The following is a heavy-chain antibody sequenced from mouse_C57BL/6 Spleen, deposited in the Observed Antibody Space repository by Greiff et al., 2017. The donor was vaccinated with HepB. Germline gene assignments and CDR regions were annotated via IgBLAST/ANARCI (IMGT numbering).Heavy chain of an antibody. CDR3: TRSPIYYDYDGEYFDV. D-gene: IGHD2-4*01. V-gene: IGHV1-5*01. CDR1: GYTFTSYW. J-gene: IGHJ1*03. CDR2: IYPGNSDT. Sequence: VHVKQSGTVLARPGASVKMSCKTSGYTFTSYWMHWVKQRPGQGLEWIGAIYPGNSDTSYNQKFKGKAKLTAVTSASTAYMELSSLTNEDSAVYYCTRSPIYYDYDGEYFDVWGTGTTVTVSS.